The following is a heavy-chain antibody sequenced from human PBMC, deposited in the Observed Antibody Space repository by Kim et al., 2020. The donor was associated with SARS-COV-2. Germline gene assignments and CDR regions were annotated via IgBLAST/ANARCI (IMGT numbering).Heavy chain of an antibody. Sequence: GGSLRLSCAASGFTFSSYGMHWVRQAPGKGLEWVAVIWYDGSNKYYADSVKGRFTISRDNSKNTLYLQMNSLRAEDTAVYYCARDLAGRLEWPGRGWFDPWGQGTLVTVSS. CDR1: GFTFSSYG. CDR3: ARDLAGRLEWPGRGWFDP. J-gene: IGHJ5*02. CDR2: IWYDGSNK. V-gene: IGHV3-33*01. D-gene: IGHD3-3*01.